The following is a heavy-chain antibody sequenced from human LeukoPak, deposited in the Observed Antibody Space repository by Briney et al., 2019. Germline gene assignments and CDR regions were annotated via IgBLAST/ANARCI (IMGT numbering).Heavy chain of an antibody. J-gene: IGHJ6*03. CDR1: GYTFTSYD. CDR2: MNPNSGNT. D-gene: IGHD3-10*01. V-gene: IGHV1-8*01. CDR3: ARGSKVLLWFGELYYYYMDV. Sequence: ASVKVSCKASGYTFTSYDINWMRQATGQGLEWMGWMNPNSGNTGYAQKFQGRVTMTRNTSISTAYMELSSLRSEDTAVYYCARGSKVLLWFGELYYYYMDVWGKGTTVTISS.